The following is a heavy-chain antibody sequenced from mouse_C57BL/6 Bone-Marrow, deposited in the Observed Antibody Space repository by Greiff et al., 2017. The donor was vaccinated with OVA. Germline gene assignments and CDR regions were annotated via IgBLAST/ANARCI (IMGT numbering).Heavy chain of an antibody. Sequence: EVQGVESGGGLVKPGGSLKLSCAASGFTFSDYGMHWVRQAPEKGLEWVAYISSGSSTIYYADTVKGRFTISRDNAKNTLFLQMTSLRSEDTAMYYCAKSPNYYGSSLDYWGQGTTLTVSS. CDR1: GFTFSDYG. CDR3: AKSPNYYGSSLDY. V-gene: IGHV5-17*01. J-gene: IGHJ2*01. CDR2: ISSGSSTI. D-gene: IGHD1-1*01.